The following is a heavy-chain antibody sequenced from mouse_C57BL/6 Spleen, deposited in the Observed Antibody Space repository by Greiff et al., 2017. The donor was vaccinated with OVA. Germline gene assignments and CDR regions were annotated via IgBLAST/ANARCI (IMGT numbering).Heavy chain of an antibody. CDR3: ARREGFYYGNYFDY. Sequence: VKLQESGAELVKPGASVKISCKASGYAFSSYWMNWVKQRPGKGLEWIGQIYPGDGDTNYNGKFKGKATLTADKSSSTAYMQLSSLTSEDSAVYFCARREGFYYGNYFDYWGQGTTLTVSS. V-gene: IGHV1-80*01. D-gene: IGHD2-1*01. J-gene: IGHJ2*01. CDR1: GYAFSSYW. CDR2: IYPGDGDT.